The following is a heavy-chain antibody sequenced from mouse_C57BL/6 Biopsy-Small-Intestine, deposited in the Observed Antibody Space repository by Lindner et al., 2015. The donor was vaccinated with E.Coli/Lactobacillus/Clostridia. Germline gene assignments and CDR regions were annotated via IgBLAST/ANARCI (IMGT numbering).Heavy chain of an antibody. J-gene: IGHJ3*01. D-gene: IGHD6-1*01. CDR1: GYTFADFY. Sequence: VQLQESGPELVQPGASVKLSCKASGYTFADFYIHWVKQSHGKSLEWIGYIYPKSGDIGFSQNFKGKATLTVDKSSSTAHMELRSLTSEDSAVYYCVRGGVRRAWFPYWGQGTLVTVSA. CDR3: VRGGVRRAWFPY. CDR2: IYPKSGDI. V-gene: IGHV1-34*01.